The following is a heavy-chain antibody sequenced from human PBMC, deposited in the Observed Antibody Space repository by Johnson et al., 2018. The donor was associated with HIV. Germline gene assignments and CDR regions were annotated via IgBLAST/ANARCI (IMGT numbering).Heavy chain of an antibody. V-gene: IGHV3-11*04. CDR2: ISSSGTAI. CDR1: GFTYSDYY. J-gene: IGHJ3*02. Sequence: QVQLMESGGGLAKPGGSLRLSCAASGFTYSDYYMSWIRQAPGKGLEWISYISSSGTAIYYADSVKGRFTISRDNAKNSLYLQMNSLRAEDTAVYYCARGIAARWRALDAFDIWGQGTMVTVSS. D-gene: IGHD6-6*01. CDR3: ARGIAARWRALDAFDI.